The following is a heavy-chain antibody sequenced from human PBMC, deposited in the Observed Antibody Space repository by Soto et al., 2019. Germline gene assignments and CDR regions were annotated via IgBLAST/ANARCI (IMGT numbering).Heavy chain of an antibody. CDR3: ARGLRGVRGGRDV. V-gene: IGHV1-18*01. CDR1: GYTFTSYA. Sequence: QVQLVQSGAEVKKPGASVKVSCKASGYTFTSYAVSWVRQAPGQGLEWMGWISPYNGNTNYARKLHGRVTMTTNPSTSTAYMDLRSLRSDDTAVYYCARGLRGVRGGRDVWGQGTTVTVSS. D-gene: IGHD3-10*01. J-gene: IGHJ6*02. CDR2: ISPYNGNT.